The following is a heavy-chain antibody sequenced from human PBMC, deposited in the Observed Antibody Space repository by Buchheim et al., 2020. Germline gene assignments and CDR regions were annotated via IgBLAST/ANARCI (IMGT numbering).Heavy chain of an antibody. CDR1: GFTFSNAW. CDR3: TTFSHDYGDYVYRYFDL. J-gene: IGHJ2*01. CDR2: IKSKTDGGTT. V-gene: IGHV3-15*07. Sequence: EVQLVESGGGLVKPGGSLRLSCAASGFTFSNAWMNWVRQAPGKGLEWVGRIKSKTDGGTTDDAAPGKGRFTISRDDSKNTVYLQMNSLKTEDTAVYYCTTFSHDYGDYVYRYFDLWGRGTL. D-gene: IGHD4-17*01.